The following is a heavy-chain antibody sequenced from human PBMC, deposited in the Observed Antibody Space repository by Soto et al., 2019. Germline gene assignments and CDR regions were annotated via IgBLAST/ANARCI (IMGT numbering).Heavy chain of an antibody. CDR3: ARGGYSGYDYGLGYYYYGLDV. CDR2: TYYRSRRYN. J-gene: IGHJ6*02. CDR1: GDSVSSNSVA. Sequence: QVQLQQSGPGLVKPSQTLSLTCAISGDSVSSNSVAWYWIRQSPSRGLEWLGRTYYRSRRYNDYAVSVKGRITINPDTSKNQISLQLNSVIPEDTAVYYCARGGYSGYDYGLGYYYYGLDVWGQGTTVTVSS. V-gene: IGHV6-1*01. D-gene: IGHD5-12*01.